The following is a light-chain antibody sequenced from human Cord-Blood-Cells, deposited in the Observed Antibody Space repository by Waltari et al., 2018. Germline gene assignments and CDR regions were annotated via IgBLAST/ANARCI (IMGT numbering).Light chain of an antibody. CDR2: EGS. Sequence: QSSLTQPASVSWSPGQSITIPCTGTSSDVGTYNLFSWYQQHPGKAPKLMSYEGSKRPSGVYNRFSGSKSGNTASLTISGLQAEDEADYYCCSYAGSSTLVFGGGTKLTVL. V-gene: IGLV2-23*01. CDR3: CSYAGSSTLV. J-gene: IGLJ3*02. CDR1: SSDVGTYNL.